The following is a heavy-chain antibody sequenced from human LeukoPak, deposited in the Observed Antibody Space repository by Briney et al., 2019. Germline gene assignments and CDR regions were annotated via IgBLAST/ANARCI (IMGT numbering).Heavy chain of an antibody. CDR2: IYTSGST. D-gene: IGHD3-22*01. V-gene: IGHV4-4*07. Sequence: SETLSLTCTVSGGPISSYYWSWIRQPAGKGLEWIGRIYTSGSTNYNPSLKSRVTMSVDTSKNQFSLKLSSVTAADTAVYYCARERYYYDSSGYPKALFDYWGQGTLVTVSS. J-gene: IGHJ4*02. CDR1: GGPISSYY. CDR3: ARERYYYDSSGYPKALFDY.